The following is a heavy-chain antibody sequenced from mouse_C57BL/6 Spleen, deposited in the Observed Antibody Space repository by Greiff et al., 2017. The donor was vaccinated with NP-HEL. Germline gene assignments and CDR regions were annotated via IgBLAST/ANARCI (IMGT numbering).Heavy chain of an antibody. CDR3: ARGGLYDGYLDY. V-gene: IGHV5-15*01. Sequence: EVQRVESGGGLVQPGGSLKLSCAASGFTFSDYGMAWVRQAPRKGPEWVAFISNLAYSIYYADTVTGRFTISRENAKNTLYLEMSSLRSEDTAMYYCARGGLYDGYLDYWGQGTTLTVSS. D-gene: IGHD2-3*01. CDR1: GFTFSDYG. J-gene: IGHJ2*01. CDR2: ISNLAYSI.